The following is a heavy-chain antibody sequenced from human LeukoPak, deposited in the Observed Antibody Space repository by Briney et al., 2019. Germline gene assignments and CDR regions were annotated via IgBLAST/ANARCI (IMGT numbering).Heavy chain of an antibody. CDR3: ARVLGCSTTSCYAAYIDS. CDR2: IYYRGRT. CDR1: GGSISSYY. V-gene: IGHV4-59*01. Sequence: SETPSLTCTVSGGSISSYYWIWIRQPPGKGLEWIGYIYYRGRTNYNPSLKSRVTISVDTSKNQFSLKLSSVTAADTAVYYCARVLGCSTTSCYAAYIDSWGQGTLVTVSS. J-gene: IGHJ4*02. D-gene: IGHD2-2*01.